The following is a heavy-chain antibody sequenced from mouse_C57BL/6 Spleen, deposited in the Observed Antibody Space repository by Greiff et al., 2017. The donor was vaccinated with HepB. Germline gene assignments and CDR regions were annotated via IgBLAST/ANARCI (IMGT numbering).Heavy chain of an antibody. CDR3: AYYYGSRHYFDY. J-gene: IGHJ2*01. Sequence: EVQLKESGAELVKPGASVKLSCTASGFNIKDYYMHWVKQRTEQGLEWIGRIDPEDGETKYAPKFQGKATITADTSSNTAYLQLSSLTSEDTAVYYCAYYYGSRHYFDYWGQGTTLTVSS. V-gene: IGHV14-2*01. CDR2: IDPEDGET. D-gene: IGHD1-1*01. CDR1: GFNIKDYY.